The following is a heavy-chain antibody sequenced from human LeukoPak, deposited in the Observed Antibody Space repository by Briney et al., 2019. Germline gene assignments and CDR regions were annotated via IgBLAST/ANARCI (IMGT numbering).Heavy chain of an antibody. J-gene: IGHJ4*02. CDR3: AREGDVFGPFDS. CDR1: GNTFSSYA. V-gene: IGHV1-69*04. D-gene: IGHD3-16*01. CDR2: IVPILEAT. Sequence: SVKVSCKASGNTFSSYAISWMRQAPGQGLEWLGRIVPILEATKYSPHLESRVAITADKSTVTAYMELNSLRSDDTAVYYCAREGDVFGPFDSWGQGTRVTVSS.